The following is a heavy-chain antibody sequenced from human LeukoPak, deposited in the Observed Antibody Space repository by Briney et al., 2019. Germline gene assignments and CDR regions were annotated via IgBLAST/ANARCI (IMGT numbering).Heavy chain of an antibody. CDR1: GGTFSSYA. CDR2: IIPIFGTA. J-gene: IGHJ4*02. V-gene: IGHV1-69*05. CDR3: ARTTVTNDFDY. Sequence: SVKVSCKASGGTFSSYAISWVRQAPGQGLEWMGRIIPIFGTANYAQKFQGRVTITTGESTSTAYMELSSLRSEDTAAYYCARTTVTNDFDYWGQGTLVTVSS. D-gene: IGHD4-17*01.